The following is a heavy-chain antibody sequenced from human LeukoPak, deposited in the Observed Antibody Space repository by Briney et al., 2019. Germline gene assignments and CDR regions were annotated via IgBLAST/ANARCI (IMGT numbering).Heavy chain of an antibody. CDR2: ISYDGSNK. J-gene: IGHJ4*02. D-gene: IGHD3-10*01. CDR3: AKDLEHYYYGSGSYYRPDY. Sequence: GGSLRLSCAASGFTFSSYGMHWVRQAPGKGLEGVAVISYDGSNKYYADSVKGRFTISRDNSKNTLYLQMNSLRAEDTAVYYCAKDLEHYYYGSGSYYRPDYWGQGTLVTVSS. V-gene: IGHV3-30*18. CDR1: GFTFSSYG.